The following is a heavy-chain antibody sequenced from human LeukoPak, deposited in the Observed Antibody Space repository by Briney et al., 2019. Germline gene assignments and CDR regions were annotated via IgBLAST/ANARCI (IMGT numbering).Heavy chain of an antibody. CDR3: ILTYYYDSSGYLEDY. CDR1: GFTFSNAW. D-gene: IGHD3-22*01. V-gene: IGHV3-15*05. CDR2: IKSKTDGGTT. Sequence: PGGSLRLSCAASGFTFSNAWMSWVRQAPGKGLEWVGRIKSKTDGGTTDYAAPVKGRFTISRDDSKNTLYLRMNSLKTEDTAVYYCILTYYYDSSGYLEDYWGQGTLVTVSS. J-gene: IGHJ4*02.